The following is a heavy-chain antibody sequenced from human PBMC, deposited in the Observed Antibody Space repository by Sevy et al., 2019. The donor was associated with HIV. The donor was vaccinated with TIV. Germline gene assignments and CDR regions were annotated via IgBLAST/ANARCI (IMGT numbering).Heavy chain of an antibody. CDR3: AAPLPSGWYEGTGGYFDL. CDR2: LYSTGAT. D-gene: IGHD6-19*01. CDR1: GGSISSSSYY. V-gene: IGHV4-39*01. Sequence: SETLSLTCTISGGSISSSSYYWGWIRQPPGKGLEWMGSLYSTGATSYNPSLESLVTVSADTSRIRFYLKLDSVSAADTALYYCAAPLPSGWYEGTGGYFDLWGRGTLVTVSS. J-gene: IGHJ2*01.